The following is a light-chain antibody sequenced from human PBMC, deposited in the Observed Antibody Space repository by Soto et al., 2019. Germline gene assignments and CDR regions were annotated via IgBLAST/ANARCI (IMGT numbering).Light chain of an antibody. CDR1: QRLTSN. Sequence: EIVMTQSPATLSVSPGEGVTLSCRASQRLTSNLAWYQQRPGQAPRLLIYGASIRATGIPARFSGIGTGTEFTLTISSLQSEDFAVYYCQQYNNWPRTFGQGTKVEIK. J-gene: IGKJ1*01. V-gene: IGKV3D-15*01. CDR3: QQYNNWPRT. CDR2: GAS.